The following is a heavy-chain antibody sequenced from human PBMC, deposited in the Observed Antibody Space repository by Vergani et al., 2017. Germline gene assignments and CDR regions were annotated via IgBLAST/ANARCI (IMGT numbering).Heavy chain of an antibody. Sequence: EVQLLESGGGLVQPGGSLRLSCAASGFTFSSYSMNWVRQAPGKGLEWVGRTRNKANSYTTEYAASVKGRFTISRDDSKNSLYLQMNSLKTEDTAVYYCARDHGSKYYGDWYFDLWGRGTLVTVSS. CDR1: GFTFSSYS. V-gene: IGHV3-72*01. D-gene: IGHD4-17*01. J-gene: IGHJ2*01. CDR3: ARDHGSKYYGDWYFDL. CDR2: TRNKANSYTT.